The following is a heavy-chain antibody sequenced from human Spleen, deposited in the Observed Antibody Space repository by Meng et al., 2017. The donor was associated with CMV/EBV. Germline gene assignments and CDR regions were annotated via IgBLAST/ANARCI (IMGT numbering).Heavy chain of an antibody. CDR2: IYSGGNT. Sequence: GGSLRLSCAASGFTVSSSYMSWVRQAPGKGLEWVSVIYSGGNTYYADSVRGRFSISRDISKNTVYLQMNTLRAEDTAVYYCARDMEDPAAIPVLDSWGQGTLVTVSS. CDR1: GFTVSSSY. J-gene: IGHJ4*02. V-gene: IGHV3-66*01. CDR3: ARDMEDPAAIPVLDS. D-gene: IGHD2-2*02.